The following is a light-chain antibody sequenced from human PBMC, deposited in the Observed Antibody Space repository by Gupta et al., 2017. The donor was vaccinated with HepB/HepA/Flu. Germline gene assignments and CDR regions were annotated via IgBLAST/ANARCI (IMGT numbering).Light chain of an antibody. V-gene: IGLV1-51*01. J-gene: IGLJ3*02. CDR1: SSNIGNNF. CDR3: GTWDSSLAAAV. Sequence: QSVLTQPPSVSAAPGQKVTISCSGTSSNIGNNFVSWYQHLPGTAPKLLIYDDNKRPSGIPDRFSGSKSVTSATLGITGLQTGDEADYYCGTWDSSLAAAVFGGGTKLTVL. CDR2: DDN.